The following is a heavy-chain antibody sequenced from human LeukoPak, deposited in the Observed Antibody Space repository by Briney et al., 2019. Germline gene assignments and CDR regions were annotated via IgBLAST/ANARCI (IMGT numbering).Heavy chain of an antibody. Sequence: PGRSLRLSCAASGFTFSSYGMHWVRQAPGKGLEWVAVISYDGSNKYYADYVKGRFTISRDNSKNTLYLQMNSLRAEDTAVYYCAKDQSGWSGYATPGYWGQGTLVTVSS. J-gene: IGHJ4*02. CDR2: ISYDGSNK. CDR1: GFTFSSYG. CDR3: AKDQSGWSGYATPGY. V-gene: IGHV3-30*18. D-gene: IGHD5-12*01.